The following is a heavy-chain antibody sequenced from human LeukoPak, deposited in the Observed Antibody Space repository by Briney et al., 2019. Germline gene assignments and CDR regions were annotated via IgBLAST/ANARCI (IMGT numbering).Heavy chain of an antibody. CDR2: IYYSGST. CDR3: ASKAGLGGAFDY. V-gene: IGHV4-59*01. CDR1: GGSISSYY. D-gene: IGHD6-19*01. J-gene: IGHJ4*02. Sequence: SETLSLTCTVSGGSISSYYWSWIRQPPGKGLEWIGYIYYSGSTNYNPSLKRRVTISVDTSKNQFSLKLSSVTAADTAVYYCASKAGLGGAFDYWGQGTLVTVSS.